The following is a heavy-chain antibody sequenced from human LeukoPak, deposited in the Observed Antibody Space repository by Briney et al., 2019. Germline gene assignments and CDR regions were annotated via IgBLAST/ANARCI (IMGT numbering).Heavy chain of an antibody. CDR2: IIPILGIA. CDR1: GGTFSSYA. Sequence: SVKVSCKASGGTFSSYAISWVRQAPGQGLEWMGRIIPILGIANYAQKFQGRVTITADKSTSTAYMELSSLRSEDTAVYYCAADPPEYSMQIWGQGTLVTVSS. V-gene: IGHV1-69*04. J-gene: IGHJ4*02. CDR3: AADPPEYSMQI. D-gene: IGHD6-6*01.